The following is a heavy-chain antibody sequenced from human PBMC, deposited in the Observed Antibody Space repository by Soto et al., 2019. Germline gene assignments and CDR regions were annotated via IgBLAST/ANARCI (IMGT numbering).Heavy chain of an antibody. CDR2: INPNSGGT. Sequence: ASVKVSCKASGYTFTGYYMHWVRQAPGQGLEWMGWINPNSGGTNYAQKFQGWVTISVDTSKNQFSLKLSSVTAADTAVYYCARSYGDYVLFEDYYYGMDVWGQGTTVTVSS. V-gene: IGHV1-2*04. CDR1: GYTFTGYY. CDR3: ARSYGDYVLFEDYYYGMDV. D-gene: IGHD4-17*01. J-gene: IGHJ6*02.